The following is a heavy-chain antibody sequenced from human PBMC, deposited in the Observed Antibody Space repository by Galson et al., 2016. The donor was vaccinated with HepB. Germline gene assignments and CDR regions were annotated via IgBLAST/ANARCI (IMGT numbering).Heavy chain of an antibody. CDR3: AKDKSPYASTWIDY. CDR2: ISWNSLII. D-gene: IGHD2-2*01. J-gene: IGHJ4*02. CDR1: GFTFSTHA. V-gene: IGHV3-9*01. Sequence: SLRLSCAASGFTFSTHAMSWVRQAPGKGLEWVSGISWNSLIIVYADSVKGRFTVSRDNAENSLYLQVNSLRPEDSAFYYCAKDKSPYASTWIDYWGQGTLVTVSP.